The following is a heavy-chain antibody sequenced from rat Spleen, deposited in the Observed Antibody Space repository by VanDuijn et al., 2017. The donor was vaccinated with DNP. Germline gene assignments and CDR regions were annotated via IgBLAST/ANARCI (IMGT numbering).Heavy chain of an antibody. CDR1: GFTFSSYW. CDR2: INADGGST. CDR3: TRGGTYYFDY. D-gene: IGHD4-3*01. V-gene: IGHV5-58*01. Sequence: EVQLVETGGGLVQPGRSLKLSCVASGFTFSSYWMFWIRQPPGKGLEWVASINADGGSTSYLDSVKGRFTVSRDDSTSTLYLQMDSLRSEDTATYYCTRGGTYYFDYWGQGVLVTVSS. J-gene: IGHJ2*01.